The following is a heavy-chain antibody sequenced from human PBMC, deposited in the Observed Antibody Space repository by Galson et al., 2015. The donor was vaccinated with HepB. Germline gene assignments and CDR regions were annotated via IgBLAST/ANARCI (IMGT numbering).Heavy chain of an antibody. CDR3: AKDGAQSGTADY. CDR2: ISYDGSNY. D-gene: IGHD1-1*01. J-gene: IGHJ4*02. CDR1: GFTFNNYG. Sequence: PRLSCAASGFTFNNYGIHWVRQAPGKGLEWVAVISYDGSNYYYADSVRGRFTISRDIFKNTVYLQMSSLRPEDTAMYYCAKDGAQSGTADYWGQGTLVTVSS. V-gene: IGHV3-30*18.